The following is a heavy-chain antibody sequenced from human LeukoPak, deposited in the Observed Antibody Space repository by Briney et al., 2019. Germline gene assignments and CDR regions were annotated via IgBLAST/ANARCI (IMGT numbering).Heavy chain of an antibody. CDR2: FSGSGGST. D-gene: IGHD2/OR15-2a*01. J-gene: IGHJ4*02. Sequence: PGGSLRLSCEASGFIFSNYAISWVRQAPGKGLQWVSAFSGSGGSTYYADSVKGRFTISRDNSRNTLYLQMNSLRAEDTAVYYCARSGLSRFGFWGQGTLVTVSS. CDR3: ARSGLSRFGF. CDR1: GFIFSNYA. V-gene: IGHV3-23*01.